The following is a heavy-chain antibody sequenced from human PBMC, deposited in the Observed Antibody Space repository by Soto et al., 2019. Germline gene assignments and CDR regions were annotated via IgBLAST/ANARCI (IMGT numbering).Heavy chain of an antibody. V-gene: IGHV3-21*01. J-gene: IGHJ4*02. Sequence: GGSLRVSWAAAGFTFSSYSMSWVRQAPGKGLEWVSSISSSSSYIYYADSVKGRFTISRDNAKNSLYLQMNSLRAEDTAVYYCARTPSSSCDYWGQGTLVTVSS. D-gene: IGHD6-13*01. CDR2: ISSSSSYI. CDR3: ARTPSSSCDY. CDR1: GFTFSSYS.